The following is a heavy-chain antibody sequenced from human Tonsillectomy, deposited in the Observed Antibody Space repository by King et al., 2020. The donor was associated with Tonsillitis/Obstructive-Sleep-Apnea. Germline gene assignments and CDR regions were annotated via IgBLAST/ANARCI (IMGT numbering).Heavy chain of an antibody. D-gene: IGHD2-8*02. J-gene: IGHJ6*03. CDR1: GFTFSSYA. CDR3: ARGYCTGGVCYNYYYYYMDV. Sequence: QLVQSGGGVVQPGRSLRLSCAASGFTFSSYAMHWVRQAPGKWLEWVAVISYDGSNKYYADSVKGRFTISRDNSKNTLYLQMNSLRAEDTAVYYCARGYCTGGVCYNYYYYYMDVWGKGTTVTVSS. V-gene: IGHV3-30*01. CDR2: ISYDGSNK.